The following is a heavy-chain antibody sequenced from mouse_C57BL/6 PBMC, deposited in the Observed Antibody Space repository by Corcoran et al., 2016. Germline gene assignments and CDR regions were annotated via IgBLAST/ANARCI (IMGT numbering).Heavy chain of an antibody. CDR1: GYTFTTYG. J-gene: IGHJ1*03. D-gene: IGHD2-1*01. Sequence: IQLVQSGPELKKPGETVKISCKASGYTFTTYGMSWVKQAPGKGLKWMGWINTYSGVPTYADDFKGRFAFSLETSASTAYLQINNLKNEDTATYFCARFVYGNWYFDVWGTGTTVTVSS. CDR2: INTYSGVP. CDR3: ARFVYGNWYFDV. V-gene: IGHV9-3*01.